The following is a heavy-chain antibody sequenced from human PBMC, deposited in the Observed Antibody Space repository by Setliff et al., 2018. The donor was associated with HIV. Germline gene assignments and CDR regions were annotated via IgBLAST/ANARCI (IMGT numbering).Heavy chain of an antibody. V-gene: IGHV3-48*03. CDR1: GFTFSGYE. Sequence: GGSLRLSCAASGFTFSGYEMNWVRQAPGKGLEWVSYISKSGNTIHYADSVKGRFTISRDNAKNTLFLQMNSLRAEDTAVYYCARAQDNYYDSSGYSFDSWGQGSLVTVSS. CDR2: ISKSGNTI. D-gene: IGHD3-22*01. J-gene: IGHJ4*02. CDR3: ARAQDNYYDSSGYSFDS.